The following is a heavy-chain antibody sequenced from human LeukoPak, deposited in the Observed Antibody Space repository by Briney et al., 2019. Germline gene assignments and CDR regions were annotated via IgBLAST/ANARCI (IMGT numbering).Heavy chain of an antibody. Sequence: SQTLPLTCTVSGGSISSGGYYWSWIRQHPGKGLEWIGYIYYSGSTYYNPSLKSRVTISVDTSKNQFSLKLSSVTAADTAVYYCAKMGPLLGIPAAIGKYYFDYWGQGTLVTVSS. CDR1: GGSISSGGYY. J-gene: IGHJ4*02. D-gene: IGHD2-2*01. CDR3: AKMGPLLGIPAAIGKYYFDY. CDR2: IYYSGST. V-gene: IGHV4-31*03.